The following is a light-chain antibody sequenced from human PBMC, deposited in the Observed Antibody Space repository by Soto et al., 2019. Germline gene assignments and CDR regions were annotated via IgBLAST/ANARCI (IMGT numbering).Light chain of an antibody. CDR3: GTWDSSLSAGV. Sequence: QSVLTQTPSVSAAPGQKVTISCSGSSSNIGNNYVSWYQQLPGTAPKLLIYENNKRPSGIPDRFSGSKSGTSATLGITGLQTGDEADYYCGTWDSSLSAGVFGTGTKLTVL. CDR2: ENN. J-gene: IGLJ1*01. CDR1: SSNIGNNY. V-gene: IGLV1-51*02.